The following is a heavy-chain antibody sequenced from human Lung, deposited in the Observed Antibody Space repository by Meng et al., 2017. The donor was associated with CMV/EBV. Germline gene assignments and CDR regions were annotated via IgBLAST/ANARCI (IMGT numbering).Heavy chain of an antibody. CDR3: AKDYFSTTGFLDS. J-gene: IGHJ4*02. Sequence: ASGFMFCDYAMSWVRRAPVEGLEWVAAIAGSDSAAYHADSVRGRFSISRDNSENTLWLQMNSLSAEDTAMYYCAKDYFSTTGFLDSWGQGTLVTVSS. CDR1: GFMFCDYA. CDR2: IAGSDSAA. V-gene: IGHV3-23*01. D-gene: IGHD2/OR15-2a*01.